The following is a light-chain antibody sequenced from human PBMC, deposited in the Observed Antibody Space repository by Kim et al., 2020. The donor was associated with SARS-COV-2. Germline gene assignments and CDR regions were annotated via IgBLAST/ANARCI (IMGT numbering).Light chain of an antibody. CDR1: QSVSSN. CDR3: QQYNNWPPLT. V-gene: IGKV3-15*01. Sequence: EIVMTQSPATLSVSPGERATLSCRASQSVSSNLAWYQQKPGQAPRLLIYGASTRATGIPARFSGSGSGTEFTLTISSLQSEDFAVYYCQQYNNWPPLTFGGWTKLEI. J-gene: IGKJ4*01. CDR2: GAS.